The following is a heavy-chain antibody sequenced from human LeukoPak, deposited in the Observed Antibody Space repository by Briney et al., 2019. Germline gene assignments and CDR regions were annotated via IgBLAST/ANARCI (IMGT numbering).Heavy chain of an antibody. Sequence: PSETLSLTCSVSGDSISRSDSYWDWLRQPPGKGLEWIGTIYYSGRTYYSPSLNSRVTMSVDTSSNQFSLNLRSVTAADTAVYYGARRRYYDGSGYLEWGQGTLLSVSS. D-gene: IGHD3-22*01. CDR2: IYYSGRT. V-gene: IGHV4-39*01. CDR3: ARRRYYDGSGYLE. J-gene: IGHJ1*01. CDR1: GDSISRSDSY.